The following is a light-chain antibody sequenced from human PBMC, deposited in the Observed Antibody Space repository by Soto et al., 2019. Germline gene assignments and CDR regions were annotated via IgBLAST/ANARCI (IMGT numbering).Light chain of an antibody. CDR1: QNIDMY. Sequence: DIHMTQSPSSLSSSGGDTFTITCRSSQNIDMYLNWYQQKPGKAPRVLISGASNLQSGVPSRFSGSGSGTDFTLTISSLQSEDFASYFCQHTFNSPPWTFGQGTKVDIK. J-gene: IGKJ1*01. CDR2: GAS. V-gene: IGKV1-39*01. CDR3: QHTFNSPPWT.